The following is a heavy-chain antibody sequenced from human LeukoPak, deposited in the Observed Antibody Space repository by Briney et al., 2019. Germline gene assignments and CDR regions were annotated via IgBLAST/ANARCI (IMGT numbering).Heavy chain of an antibody. CDR2: NNPSGGST. V-gene: IGHV1-46*01. D-gene: IGHD3-22*01. CDR1: GYTFTSYY. J-gene: IGHJ3*02. CDR3: ARVQRDSYDSSGSDAFDI. Sequence: GASVKVSCKASGYTFTSYYMHWVRQAPGQGLEWMGINNPSGGSTSYAQKFQGRVTMTRDTSTSTVYMELSSLRSEDTAVYYCARVQRDSYDSSGSDAFDIWGQGTMVTVSS.